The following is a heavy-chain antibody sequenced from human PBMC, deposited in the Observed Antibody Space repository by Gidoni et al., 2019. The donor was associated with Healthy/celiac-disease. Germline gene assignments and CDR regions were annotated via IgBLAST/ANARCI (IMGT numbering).Heavy chain of an antibody. V-gene: IGHV4-4*02. CDR3: ARGRRHCTKGVCYPRYFDY. CDR2: IYHSGST. J-gene: IGHJ4*02. Sequence: QVHLQESGPGLVKPSGTLSLTCAVSGCSISSSNWWSWVRQPPGKGLEWIGEIYHSGSTNYNPSLKSRVTISVEKYKNQFSLKLRSVTAADTAVYYCARGRRHCTKGVCYPRYFDYWGQGTLVTVSS. D-gene: IGHD2-8*01. CDR1: GCSISSSNW.